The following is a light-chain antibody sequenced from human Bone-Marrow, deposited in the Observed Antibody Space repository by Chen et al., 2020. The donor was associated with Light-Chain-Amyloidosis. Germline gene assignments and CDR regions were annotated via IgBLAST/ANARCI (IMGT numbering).Light chain of an antibody. CDR3: SAWDDSLSAVV. V-gene: IGLV1-47*01. Sequence: QSVLTQPPSASGTPGQRVTLSCSGTSSNIGSNYIYWYQQFPGTAPKLLIYRNNQRPSGVTDRFSGSKSGTSASLAISGLRPEDEADYYCSAWDDSLSAVVFGGGTKLTVL. CDR1: SSNIGSNY. CDR2: RNN. J-gene: IGLJ2*01.